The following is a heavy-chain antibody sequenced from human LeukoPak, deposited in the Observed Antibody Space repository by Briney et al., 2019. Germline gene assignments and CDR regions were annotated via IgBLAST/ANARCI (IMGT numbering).Heavy chain of an antibody. V-gene: IGHV3-30-3*01. CDR2: ISYDGSNK. D-gene: IGHD6-13*01. CDR3: ARDNGRGAAAGFDAFDI. J-gene: IGHJ3*02. Sequence: GGSLRLSCAASGFTFSSYAMHWVRQAPGKGLEWVAVISYDGSNKYYADSVKGRFTISRDNSKNTLYLQMNSLRAEDTAVYYCARDNGRGAAAGFDAFDIWGQGTMVTVSS. CDR1: GFTFSSYA.